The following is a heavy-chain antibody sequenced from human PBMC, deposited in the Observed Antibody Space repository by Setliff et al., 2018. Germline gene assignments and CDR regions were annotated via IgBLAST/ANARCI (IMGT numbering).Heavy chain of an antibody. CDR1: GASITNINYY. J-gene: IGHJ4*02. D-gene: IGHD1-1*01. CDR3: AKGGTYRYFDF. CDR2: VYHSGTA. Sequence: SETLSLTCTVSGASITNINYYWGLIRQPPGKGLEFIGYVYHSGTAKYDPSLESRAIMSVDASKNEISLKLKSVTAADTAVYYCAKGGTYRYFDFWGQGALVTVSS. V-gene: IGHV4-61*05.